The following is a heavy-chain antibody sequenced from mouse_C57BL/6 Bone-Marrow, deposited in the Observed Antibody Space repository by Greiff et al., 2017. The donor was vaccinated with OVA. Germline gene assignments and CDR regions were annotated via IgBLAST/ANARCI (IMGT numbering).Heavy chain of an antibody. J-gene: IGHJ1*03. Sequence: VKLQQPGAELVMPGASVKLSCKASGYTFTSYWMHWVKQRPGQGLEWIGEIDPSDSYTNYNQKFKGKSTLTVDKSSSTAYMQLSSLTSEDSAVYYCARERITTVVANWYFDVWGTGTTVTVSS. CDR2: IDPSDSYT. V-gene: IGHV1-69*01. CDR1: GYTFTSYW. CDR3: ARERITTVVANWYFDV. D-gene: IGHD1-1*01.